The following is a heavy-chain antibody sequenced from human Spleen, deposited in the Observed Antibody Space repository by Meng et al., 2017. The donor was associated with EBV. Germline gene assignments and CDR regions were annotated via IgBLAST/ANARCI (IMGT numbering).Heavy chain of an antibody. CDR1: GDYFSSFYY. CDR3: ARHGGHTYYLIRYYFDY. CDR2: VNYTGST. Sequence: LRESGLDQSKPSQPRSHTFTVSGDYFSSFYYGGWIRQPPGRGLEWIGSVNYTGSTYYSPSLNSRVTVSVDTSKNQLSLRLTSVTAAETAVYYCARHGGHTYYLIRYYFDYWGHGTLVTVSS. D-gene: IGHD3-22*01. V-gene: IGHV4-39*01. J-gene: IGHJ4*01.